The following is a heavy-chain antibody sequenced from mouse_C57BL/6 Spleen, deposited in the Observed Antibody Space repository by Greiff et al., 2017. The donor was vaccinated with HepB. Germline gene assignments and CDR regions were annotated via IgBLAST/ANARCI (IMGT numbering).Heavy chain of an antibody. Sequence: VQLKESGGGLVKPGGSLKLSCAASGFTFSDYGMHWVRQAPEKGLEWVAYISSGSSTIYYADTVKGRFTISRDNAKNTLFLQMTSLRSEDTAMYYCARQDYAMDYWGQGTSVTVSS. CDR3: ARQDYAMDY. CDR1: GFTFSDYG. CDR2: ISSGSSTI. J-gene: IGHJ4*01. V-gene: IGHV5-17*01.